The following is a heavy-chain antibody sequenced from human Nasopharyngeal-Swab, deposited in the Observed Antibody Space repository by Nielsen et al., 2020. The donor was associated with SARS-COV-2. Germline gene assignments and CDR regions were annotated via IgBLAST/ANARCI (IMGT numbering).Heavy chain of an antibody. Sequence: SETLSLTCTVSGGSISSSSYYWGWIRQPPGKGLEWIGSIYYSGSTYYNPSLKSRVTISVDTSKNQFHLKLSSVTAADTAGYYCAGLGGGFLTYYMDVWGKGTTVTVSS. J-gene: IGHJ6*03. D-gene: IGHD3-16*01. CDR2: IYYSGST. V-gene: IGHV4-39*01. CDR1: GGSISSSSYY. CDR3: AGLGGGFLTYYMDV.